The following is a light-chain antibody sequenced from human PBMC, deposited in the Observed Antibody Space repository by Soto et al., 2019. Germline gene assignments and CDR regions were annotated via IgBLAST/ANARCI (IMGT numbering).Light chain of an antibody. V-gene: IGKV1-5*03. CDR2: KAS. Sequence: DIQMTPSPSTLSGSVGDRVTITCRASQTISSWLTWYQHKPGKAPKLLIYKASTLKSGVPSRFSGSGSGTEFTLTISSLQPDDFATYYCQHYNSYSEAFGQGTKVDI. CDR1: QTISSW. J-gene: IGKJ1*01. CDR3: QHYNSYSEA.